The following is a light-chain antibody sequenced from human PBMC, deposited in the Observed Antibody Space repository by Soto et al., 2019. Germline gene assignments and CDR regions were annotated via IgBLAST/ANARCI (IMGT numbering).Light chain of an antibody. CDR1: SNDVGGYNY. J-gene: IGLJ2*01. V-gene: IGLV2-14*01. Sequence: QSALTQPASVSGSPGQSMTISCTGTSNDVGGYNYVSWYQQHPGKAPKLMIYDVSNRPSGVSNRFSGSKSGNTASLTISGLQAEDEADYYCSSYTSSSIPVVFGGGTKVTVL. CDR3: SSYTSSSIPVV. CDR2: DVS.